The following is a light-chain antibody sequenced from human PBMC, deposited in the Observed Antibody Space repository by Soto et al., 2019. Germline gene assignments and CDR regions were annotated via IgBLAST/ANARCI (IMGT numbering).Light chain of an antibody. V-gene: IGLV2-14*01. Sequence: QSALTQPASVSGSPGQSITISCTGTSSDVGGYNYVSWYQQHPGKAPKLMIYDVSNRHSGVSNRFSGSKSGNTASLTISGLQAEDEADYYCSSYTSSSTLMVFGGVTKLTVL. CDR3: SSYTSSSTLMV. CDR2: DVS. CDR1: SSDVGGYNY. J-gene: IGLJ2*01.